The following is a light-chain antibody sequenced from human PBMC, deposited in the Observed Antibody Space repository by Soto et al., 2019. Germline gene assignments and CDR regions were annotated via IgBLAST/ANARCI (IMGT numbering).Light chain of an antibody. CDR1: NSDLPKYNS. V-gene: IGLV2-14*01. CDR2: EVI. Sequence: QSVLTQPASVSGSPGQSITISCTGTNSDLPKYNSVSWYQQHPGKAPKLILFEVINRPSGISNRFSGSKSGTMASLTISGLQTDDEADYYCGSYTGNNAWLFGGGTKLTVL. J-gene: IGLJ2*01. CDR3: GSYTGNNAWL.